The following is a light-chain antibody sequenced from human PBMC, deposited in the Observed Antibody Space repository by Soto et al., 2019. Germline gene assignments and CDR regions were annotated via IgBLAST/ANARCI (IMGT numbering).Light chain of an antibody. CDR3: QQYNRFPWT. Sequence: DIQMTQSPSSLSASVGDRVSITGRASHSISIWLAWYQQKPGKAPNLLIYKASSLQSGVPSRFSGSGSGTDFTLTITNLQPDDSATYSCQQYNRFPWTFGQGTRLEI. CDR1: HSISIW. V-gene: IGKV1-5*03. CDR2: KAS. J-gene: IGKJ5*01.